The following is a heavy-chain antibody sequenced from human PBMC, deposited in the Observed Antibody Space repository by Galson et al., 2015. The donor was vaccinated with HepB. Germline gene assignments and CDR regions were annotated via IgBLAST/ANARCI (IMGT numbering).Heavy chain of an antibody. V-gene: IGHV5-51*03. CDR1: GYSFTSYW. CDR3: ASFRRDSSSRPYMDV. CDR2: IYPGDSDT. D-gene: IGHD6-13*01. J-gene: IGHJ6*03. Sequence: QSGAEVKKPGESLKISCKGSGYSFTSYWIGWVRQMPGKGLEWKGIIYPGDSDTRYSPSFQGQVTISADKSISTAYLQWSSLKASDTAMYYCASFRRDSSSRPYMDVWGKGTTVTVSS.